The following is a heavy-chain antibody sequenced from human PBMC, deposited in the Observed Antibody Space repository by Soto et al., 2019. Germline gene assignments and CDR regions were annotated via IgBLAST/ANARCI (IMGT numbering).Heavy chain of an antibody. D-gene: IGHD2-2*01. CDR2: IYHTGIT. J-gene: IGHJ5*01. CDR1: NYSIKSGYY. CDR3: AREGDPVVPTSAWGFDF. Sequence: PSETLSLTCDVSNYSIKSGYYWGRIRQSPGKRPEWIGSIYHTGITYYKSSLKSRVTISVDTSKNQFSLTLKSVTPADTAVYYCAREGDPVVPTSAWGFDFWGQGTLVTVSS. V-gene: IGHV4-38-2*02.